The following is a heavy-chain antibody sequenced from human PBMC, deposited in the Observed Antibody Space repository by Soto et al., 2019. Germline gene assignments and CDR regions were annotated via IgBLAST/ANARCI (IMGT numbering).Heavy chain of an antibody. D-gene: IGHD3-3*01. CDR1: GVSLASFA. CDR3: AKWSYLDY. J-gene: IGHJ4*02. V-gene: IGHV3-23*01. CDR2: ISGSDGKT. Sequence: XGSLRLSCTTSGVSLASFAMTWVRQAPGKGLEWVATISGSDGKTYYADSVKGRFSISRDTSRNTLYLQMNSLRADDTAIYYCAKWSYLDYWGQGNRVTVSS.